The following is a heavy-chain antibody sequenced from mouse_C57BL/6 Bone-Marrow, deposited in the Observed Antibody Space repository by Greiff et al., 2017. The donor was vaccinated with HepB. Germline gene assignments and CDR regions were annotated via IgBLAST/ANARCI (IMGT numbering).Heavy chain of an antibody. Sequence: VQLQQSGPELVKPGASVKISCKASGYSFTSYYIHWVKQRPGQGLEWIGWIYPGSGNTKYNEKFKGKATLTADTSSSTAYMQLSSLTSEDSAVYYCARSPLDGYLYDFDYWGQGTTLTVSS. CDR2: IYPGSGNT. D-gene: IGHD2-3*01. V-gene: IGHV1-66*01. J-gene: IGHJ2*01. CDR1: GYSFTSYY. CDR3: ARSPLDGYLYDFDY.